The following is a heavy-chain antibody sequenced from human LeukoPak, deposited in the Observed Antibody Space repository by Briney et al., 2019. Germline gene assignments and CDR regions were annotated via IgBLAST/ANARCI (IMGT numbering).Heavy chain of an antibody. CDR1: GYTFTSYG. V-gene: IGHV1-18*01. Sequence: ASVKVSCKASGYTFTSYGISWVRQAPGQGLEWMGWISAYNGNTNYAQKLQGRVTMTTDTSTSTAYMELRSLRSEDTAVYYCARPSAYYYDSSSYYLYAFDIWGQGTVVTVSS. CDR3: ARPSAYYYDSSSYYLYAFDI. CDR2: ISAYNGNT. D-gene: IGHD3-22*01. J-gene: IGHJ3*02.